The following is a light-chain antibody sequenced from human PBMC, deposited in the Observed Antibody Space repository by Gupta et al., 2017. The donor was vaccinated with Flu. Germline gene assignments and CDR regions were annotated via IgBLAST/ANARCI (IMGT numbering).Light chain of an antibody. CDR3: QAYDASNVI. CDR2: ENN. J-gene: IGLJ2*01. V-gene: IGLV6-57*01. CDR1: SGSIASND. Sequence: TVTIACTRDSGSIASNDVQWYQQRPGRSPTTVIYENNQRVPVVPDRFSGSIDSSSSSVSLIISVLETEDEAVYDCQAYDASNVIFGGGTKVTVL.